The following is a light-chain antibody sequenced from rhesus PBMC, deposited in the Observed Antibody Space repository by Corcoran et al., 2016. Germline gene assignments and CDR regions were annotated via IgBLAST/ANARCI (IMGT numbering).Light chain of an antibody. CDR1: ENVNNY. J-gene: IGKJ3*01. Sequence: DIQMTQSPSSLSASVGDRVTITCRASENVNNYLNWYQQTPGKAPKLLIYKASTLQSGVQSRFSGSGSGTDYTFTISSLQPEDVATYYGQHGYGTPFTFGPGTKLDIK. V-gene: IGKV1-74*01. CDR2: KAS. CDR3: QHGYGTPFT.